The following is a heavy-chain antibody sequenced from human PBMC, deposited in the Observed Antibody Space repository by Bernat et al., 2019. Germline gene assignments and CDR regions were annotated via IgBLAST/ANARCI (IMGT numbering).Heavy chain of an antibody. CDR2: ISNINYI. J-gene: IGHJ4*02. D-gene: IGHD2-2*02. CDR3: ARASIPGGGDY. Sequence: EVQLVESGGGLVKPGGSLRLSCAASGFSFSSYSFNWVRQAPGKGLEWVSSISNINYIYYADSVKGRFTISRHNAKNSLHLQMNSLRAEDTAVYYCARASIPGGGDYWGQGTLVSVSS. V-gene: IGHV3-21*01. CDR1: GFSFSSYS.